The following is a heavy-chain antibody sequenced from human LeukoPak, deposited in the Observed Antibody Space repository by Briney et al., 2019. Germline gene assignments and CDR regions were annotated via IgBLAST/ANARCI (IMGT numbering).Heavy chain of an antibody. J-gene: IGHJ2*01. CDR1: GDSVSSNSAA. CDR2: TYYRSKWYS. Sequence: SQTLSLSCAISGDSVSSNSAAWNWIRQSPSRGLEWLGRTYYRSKWYSDYAPSVKSRITIDADTSKNQFSLQLSSVTPEDTAVYYCARIVPAGDWYFGLWGRGTLVIVSS. CDR3: ARIVPAGDWYFGL. V-gene: IGHV6-1*01. D-gene: IGHD2-2*01.